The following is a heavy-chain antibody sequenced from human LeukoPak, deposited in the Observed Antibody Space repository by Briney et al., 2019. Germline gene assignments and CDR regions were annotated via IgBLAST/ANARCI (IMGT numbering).Heavy chain of an antibody. CDR2: IYHSGST. CDR3: ARGQKTLDL. V-gene: IGHV4-38-2*02. J-gene: IGHJ5*02. CDR1: GYSISSGYY. Sequence: SETLSLTCTVSGYSISSGYYWGWIRQPPGKGLEWIGSIYHSGSTYYNPSLKSRVTISVDTSKNQFSLKLSSLTAADTAVYYCARGQKTLDLWGQGTLVTVSS.